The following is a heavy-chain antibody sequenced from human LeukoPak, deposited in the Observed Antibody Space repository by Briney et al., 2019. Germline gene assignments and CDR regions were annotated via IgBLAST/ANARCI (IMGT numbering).Heavy chain of an antibody. CDR3: ARGGFGLGVGATKGLNWFDP. V-gene: IGHV1-46*01. J-gene: IGHJ5*02. CDR2: INSSGGTT. D-gene: IGHD1-26*01. Sequence: ASVKVSCKASGYTFTNYFIHWVRLAPGQGLEWMGIINSSGGTTNYARKLQGRVTMTRDTSTSIVHMELSRLRSEDTAIYYCARGGFGLGVGATKGLNWFDPWGQGTQVTVSS. CDR1: GYTFTNYF.